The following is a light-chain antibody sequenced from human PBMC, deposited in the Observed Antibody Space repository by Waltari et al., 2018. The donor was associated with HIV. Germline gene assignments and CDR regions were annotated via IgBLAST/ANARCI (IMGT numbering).Light chain of an antibody. Sequence: SFVLTQPPSVSVAPGTTATISCGGWNIGSKFVHWYKQLPGQAPVLVVRFNSDRPSGIPDRFSGSNSGHTATLTITSVEAGDEADYYCQVWDSSNDHVVFGGGTELTVL. CDR1: NIGSKF. CDR3: QVWDSSNDHVV. J-gene: IGLJ3*02. V-gene: IGLV3-21*04. CDR2: FNS.